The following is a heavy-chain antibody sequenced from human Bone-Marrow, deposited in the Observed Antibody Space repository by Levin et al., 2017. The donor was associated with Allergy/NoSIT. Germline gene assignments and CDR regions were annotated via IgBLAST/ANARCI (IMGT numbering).Heavy chain of an antibody. Sequence: ASVKVSCKASGYTFTSYDINWVRQATGQGLEWMGWMNPNSGNTGYAQKFQGRVTMTRNTSISTAYMELSSLRSEDTAVYYCARQIQDFWSGYSDYWGQGTLVTVSS. CDR2: MNPNSGNT. CDR3: ARQIQDFWSGYSDY. CDR1: GYTFTSYD. V-gene: IGHV1-8*01. D-gene: IGHD3-3*01. J-gene: IGHJ4*02.